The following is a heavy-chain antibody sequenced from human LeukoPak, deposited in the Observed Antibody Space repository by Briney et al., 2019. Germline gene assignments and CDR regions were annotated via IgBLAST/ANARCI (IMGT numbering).Heavy chain of an antibody. CDR1: GYTFTGYY. D-gene: IGHD3-10*01. CDR3: ARASQYGSGLDY. V-gene: IGHV1-2*02. Sequence: GASVTVSCKASGYTFTGYYMHWVRQAPGQGLEWMGWINPNSGGTNYAQKFQGRVTMTRDTSISTAYMELSRLRSDDTAVYYCARASQYGSGLDYWGQGTLVTVSS. J-gene: IGHJ4*02. CDR2: INPNSGGT.